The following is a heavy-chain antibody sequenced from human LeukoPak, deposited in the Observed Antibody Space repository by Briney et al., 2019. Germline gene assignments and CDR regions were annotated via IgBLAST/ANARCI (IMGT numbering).Heavy chain of an antibody. CDR1: GYTFTSYG. D-gene: IGHD3-22*01. CDR2: ISAYNGNT. V-gene: IGHV1-18*01. Sequence: ASVKVSFTASGYTFTSYGISWVRQAPGQGLEWMGWISAYNGNTNYAQKLQGRVTMTTDTSTSTAYMELRSLRSDDTAVYYCARQIGYDSSGYYYNHPFDYWGQGTLVTVSS. CDR3: ARQIGYDSSGYYYNHPFDY. J-gene: IGHJ4*02.